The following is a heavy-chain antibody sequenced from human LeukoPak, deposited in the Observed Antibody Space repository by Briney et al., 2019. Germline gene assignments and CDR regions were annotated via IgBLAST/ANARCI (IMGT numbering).Heavy chain of an antibody. Sequence: ASVKVSCKASGYPFISYVIHWVRQAPGQRLEWIGWINPDNGNTQYSQKFLGRVTITRDTSASTAYMELSSLRSEDTAVYYCARDRGGSGDFDYWGQGTLVTVSS. J-gene: IGHJ4*02. D-gene: IGHD3-10*01. CDR3: ARDRGGSGDFDY. CDR2: INPDNGNT. CDR1: GYPFISYV. V-gene: IGHV1-3*01.